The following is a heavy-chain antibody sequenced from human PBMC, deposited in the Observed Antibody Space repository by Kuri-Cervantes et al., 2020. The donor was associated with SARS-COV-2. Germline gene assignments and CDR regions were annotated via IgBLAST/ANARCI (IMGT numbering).Heavy chain of an antibody. CDR2: IYPGDSDT. V-gene: IGHV5-51*01. Sequence: GESLKISCKGSGYTFNNYWIGWVRQMPGRGLEWMGIIYPGDSDTRYSPSFQGQVTISADKSISTAFLQWSSLKASDTAMYYCARRAYGEEVDQYCMDVWGKGTTVTVSS. CDR1: GYTFNNYW. J-gene: IGHJ6*03. CDR3: ARRAYGEEVDQYCMDV. D-gene: IGHD4-17*01.